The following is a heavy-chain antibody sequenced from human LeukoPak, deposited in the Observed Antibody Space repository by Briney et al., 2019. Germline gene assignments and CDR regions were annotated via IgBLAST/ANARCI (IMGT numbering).Heavy chain of an antibody. V-gene: IGHV3-30*03. CDR2: ISYDGSNK. CDR3: ARYCSSTSCRHFDY. CDR1: GFTFSSYG. J-gene: IGHJ4*02. Sequence: GGSLRLSCAASGFTFSSYGMPWVRQAPGKGLEWVAVISYDGSNKYYADSVKGRFTISRDNSKNTLYLQMNSLRAEDTAVYYCARYCSSTSCRHFDYWGQGTLVTVSS. D-gene: IGHD2-2*01.